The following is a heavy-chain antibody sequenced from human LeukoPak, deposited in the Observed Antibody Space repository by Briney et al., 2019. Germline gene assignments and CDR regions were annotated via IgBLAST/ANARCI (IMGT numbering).Heavy chain of an antibody. CDR2: IFTSGST. D-gene: IGHD4-17*01. Sequence: PSETLSLTCTVPGGSISSYYWSSIRQPPRQRLEWIGYIFTSGSTNYNPSLKSRVTMSVDTSKNQFSLKLSSVTAADTAVYYCARDYGGKFDDWGQGTPVTVSS. CDR1: GGSISSYY. CDR3: ARDYGGKFDD. J-gene: IGHJ4*02. V-gene: IGHV4-4*08.